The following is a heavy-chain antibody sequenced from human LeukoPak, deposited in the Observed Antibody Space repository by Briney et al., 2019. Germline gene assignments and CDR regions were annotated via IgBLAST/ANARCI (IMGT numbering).Heavy chain of an antibody. CDR2: INHSGST. V-gene: IGHV4-34*01. D-gene: IGHD2-15*01. J-gene: IGHJ5*02. CDR1: GGSFSGYY. CDR3: ARTYIVVVVAATVTTRPYNWFDH. Sequence: PSETLSLTCAVYGGSFSGYYWSWIRQPPGKGLEGSGEINHSGSTNYNPSLKSRVTISVDTSKNQFSLTLSSVTAADTAVYYCARTYIVVVVAATVTTRPYNWFDHWGQGTLVTVSS.